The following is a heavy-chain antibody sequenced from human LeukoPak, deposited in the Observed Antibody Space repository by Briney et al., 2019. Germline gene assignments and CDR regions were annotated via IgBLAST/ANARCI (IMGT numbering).Heavy chain of an antibody. J-gene: IGHJ4*02. CDR3: ARSQARQRYSSSFPFFDY. CDR2: IYYSGST. Sequence: SETLSLTCTVSGYSISSGYYWGWIRQPPGKGLEWIGYIYYSGSTNYNPSLKSRVTISVDTSKNQFFLKLSSVTAADTAVYYCARSQARQRYSSSFPFFDYWGQGTLVTVSS. CDR1: GYSISSGYY. D-gene: IGHD6-6*01. V-gene: IGHV4-38-2*02.